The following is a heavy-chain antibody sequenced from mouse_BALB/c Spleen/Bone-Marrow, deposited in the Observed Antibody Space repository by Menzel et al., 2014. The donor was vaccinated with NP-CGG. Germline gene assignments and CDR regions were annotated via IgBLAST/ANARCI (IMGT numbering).Heavy chain of an antibody. CDR3: TRGGNWDDFDY. CDR2: TSSGSTTI. CDR1: GFAFSSFG. V-gene: IGHV5-17*02. Sequence: EVMLVESGGGLVQPGGSRKLSCAASGFAFSSFGMHWVRQAPEKGLEWVAYTSSGSTTIFYADTMKGRFTISRDNPKNTLFLQMTSLRSEDTAMYYCTRGGNWDDFDYWGQGTTLTVSS. D-gene: IGHD4-1*01. J-gene: IGHJ2*01.